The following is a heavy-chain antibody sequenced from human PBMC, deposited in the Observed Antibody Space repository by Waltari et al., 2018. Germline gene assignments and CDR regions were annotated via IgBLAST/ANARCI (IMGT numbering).Heavy chain of an antibody. D-gene: IGHD3-9*01. CDR3: ARDYYDILTGYYYYGMDV. V-gene: IGHV4-59*01. CDR1: GGSISSYY. J-gene: IGHJ6*02. Sequence: QVQLQASGPGLVKPSETLSLTCTVSGGSISSYYWSWIRQPPGKGLAWIGYIYYSGSTNYNPSLKSRVTISVDTSKNQFSLKLSSVTAADTAVYYCARDYYDILTGYYYYGMDVWGQGTTVTVSS. CDR2: IYYSGST.